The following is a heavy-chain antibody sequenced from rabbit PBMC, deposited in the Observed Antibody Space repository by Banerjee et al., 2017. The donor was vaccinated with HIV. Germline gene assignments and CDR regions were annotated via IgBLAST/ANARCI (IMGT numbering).Heavy chain of an antibody. CDR2: INTSSGNT. D-gene: IGHD8-1*01. CDR3: ARDLGGSSDL. V-gene: IGHV1S40*01. Sequence: QSLEESGGDLVKPEGSLTLTCTASGFSFSNKYVMCWVRQAPGKGLEWIACINTSSGNTVYATWAKGRFTISKTSWTTVTLQMTSLTAADTATHFCARDLGGSSDLWGPGTLVTVS. J-gene: IGHJ4*01. CDR1: GFSFSNKYV.